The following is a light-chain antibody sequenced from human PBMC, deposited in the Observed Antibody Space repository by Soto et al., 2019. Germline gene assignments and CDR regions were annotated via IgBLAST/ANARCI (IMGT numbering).Light chain of an antibody. V-gene: IGKV1-39*01. CDR2: AAS. Sequence: DIQMTQSPSSLSASVRDTVTITCRASQSISVHLNWYQQKPGEVPKLLIYAASNLHSGGPSRFSGSGSETDFALTISSLQPEDFATYYCQQSYLTPYTLGQGTRLEIK. CDR3: QQSYLTPYT. CDR1: QSISVH. J-gene: IGKJ2*01.